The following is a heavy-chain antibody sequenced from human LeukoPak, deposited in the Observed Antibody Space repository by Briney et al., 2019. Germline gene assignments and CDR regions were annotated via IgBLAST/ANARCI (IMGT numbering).Heavy chain of an antibody. J-gene: IGHJ4*02. D-gene: IGHD3-10*01. Sequence: PSETLSLTCTVSGGSVSSGTYYWTWIRQPAGKGLEWIGRIYTSGSTNFDPSLKSRVSISLGTSQNQFSLKLSSVTAADTAVYYCARARGTGPGAHFDYWGQGTLVIVSS. V-gene: IGHV4-61*02. CDR3: ARARGTGPGAHFDY. CDR1: GGSVSSGTYY. CDR2: IYTSGST.